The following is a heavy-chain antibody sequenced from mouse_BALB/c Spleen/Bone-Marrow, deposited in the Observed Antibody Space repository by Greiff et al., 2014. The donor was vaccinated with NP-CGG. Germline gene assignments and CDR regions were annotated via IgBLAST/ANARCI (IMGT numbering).Heavy chain of an antibody. CDR1: RFTFTDYY. D-gene: IGHD1-2*01. CDR2: IRNKVNGYTT. CDR3: ARDRTTATLYWYFDV. J-gene: IGHJ1*01. V-gene: IGHV7-3*02. Sequence: EVQRVESGGGLVQPGGSLRLSCATSRFTFTDYYMSWVRQPPGKALEWLGFIRNKVNGYTTEYSASVKGRFTISRDNSQSILCLQMNTLRAEDSATYYCARDRTTATLYWYFDVWGAGTTVTVSS.